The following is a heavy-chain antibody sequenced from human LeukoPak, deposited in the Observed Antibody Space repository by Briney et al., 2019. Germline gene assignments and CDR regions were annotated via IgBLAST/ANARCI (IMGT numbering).Heavy chain of an antibody. CDR3: ASGYYYDSSGPVDY. J-gene: IGHJ4*02. V-gene: IGHV1-69*04. CDR1: GGTFSSYA. Sequence: SVKVSCKASGGTFSSYAISWVRQAPGQGLEWMGRIIPIFGIANYAQKFQGRVTITADKSTSTAYMELSSLRSEDTAVYYCASGYYYDSSGPVDYWGQGNLVTVSS. D-gene: IGHD3-22*01. CDR2: IIPIFGIA.